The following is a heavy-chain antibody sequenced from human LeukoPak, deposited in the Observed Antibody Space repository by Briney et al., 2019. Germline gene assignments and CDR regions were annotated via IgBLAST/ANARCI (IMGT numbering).Heavy chain of an antibody. CDR2: ISSKGGST. CDR1: VFTFSGYA. Sequence: GGSLRLSCSASVFTFSGYAMRWGRDAPGRGLGYVSAISSKGGSTYYADSVKGRFTISRDDSKNTLYLQMSSLRAEATAVYYCVKGLGYCSGGSCYGDYYYGMDVWGQGTTVTVSS. J-gene: IGHJ6*02. V-gene: IGHV3-64D*09. CDR3: VKGLGYCSGGSCYGDYYYGMDV. D-gene: IGHD2-15*01.